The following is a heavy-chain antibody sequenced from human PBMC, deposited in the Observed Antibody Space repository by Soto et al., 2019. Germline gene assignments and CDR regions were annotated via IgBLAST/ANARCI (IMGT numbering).Heavy chain of an antibody. J-gene: IGHJ5*02. CDR2: IYSGGST. V-gene: IGHV3-53*01. CDR1: GFTVSSNY. D-gene: IGHD2-15*01. CDR3: ARDLHGNNWFDP. Sequence: QTXVSLRLSCAASGFTVSSNYMSWVRQAPGKGLEWVSVIYSGGSTYYADSVKGRFTISRDNPKNTLYLQMNSLRAEDTAVYYCARDLHGNNWFDPWGQGTLVTVSS.